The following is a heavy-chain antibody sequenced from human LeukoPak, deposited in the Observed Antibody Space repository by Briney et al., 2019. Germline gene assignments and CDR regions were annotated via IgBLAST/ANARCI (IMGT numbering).Heavy chain of an antibody. CDR2: INWNGGST. D-gene: IGHD2-21*01. J-gene: IGHJ4*02. Sequence: GGSLRLSCAASGFTFDDYGMSWVRQAPGKGLEWVSGINWNGGSTGCADSVKGRFTISRDNAKNSLYLQMNSLRAEDTALYYCARDVLAYAAARPGYFDYWGQGTLVTVSS. CDR3: ARDVLAYAAARPGYFDY. CDR1: GFTFDDYG. V-gene: IGHV3-20*04.